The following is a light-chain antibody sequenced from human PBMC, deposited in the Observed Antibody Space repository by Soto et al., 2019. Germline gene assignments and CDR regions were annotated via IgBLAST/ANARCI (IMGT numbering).Light chain of an antibody. J-gene: IGLJ2*01. CDR1: TSNIGAGYE. CDR3: AAWDDSLNGRV. V-gene: IGLV1-40*01. Sequence: QSVLTQPPSVSGAPGQRVTISCTGSTSNIGAGYEVHWYQQVPGTAPKLLVSGHNNRPAEVPDRFFGSKSGTSASLTITGLLAEDEADYYCAAWDDSLNGRVFGGGTKLTVL. CDR2: GHN.